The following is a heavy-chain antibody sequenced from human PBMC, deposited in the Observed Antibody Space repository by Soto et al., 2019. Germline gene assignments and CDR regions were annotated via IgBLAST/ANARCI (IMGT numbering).Heavy chain of an antibody. D-gene: IGHD4-4*01. Sequence: PGGSLRLSCAASGFTFSSYGMHWVRQAPGKGLEWVAVISYDGSNKYYADSVKGRFTISRDNSKSTLYLQMNSLRAEDTAVYYCAKGXLQYDQMGSYYYYGMDVWGQGTTVTVSS. CDR3: AKGXLQYDQMGSYYYYGMDV. CDR2: ISYDGSNK. CDR1: GFTFSSYG. J-gene: IGHJ6*02. V-gene: IGHV3-30*18.